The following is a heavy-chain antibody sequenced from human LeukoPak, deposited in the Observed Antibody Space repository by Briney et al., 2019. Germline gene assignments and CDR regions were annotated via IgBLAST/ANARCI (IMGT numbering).Heavy chain of an antibody. V-gene: IGHV4-59*01. CDR3: ARDGDYSRDYYYYYMDV. D-gene: IGHD4-11*01. CDR1: GGSISSYY. CDR2: IYYSGST. J-gene: IGHJ6*03. Sequence: SETLSLTCTVSGGSISSYYWSWIRQPPGKGLEWIGYIYYSGSTNYNPSLESRVTISVDTSKNQFSLKLSSVTAADTAVYYCARDGDYSRDYYYYYMDVWGKGTTVTVSS.